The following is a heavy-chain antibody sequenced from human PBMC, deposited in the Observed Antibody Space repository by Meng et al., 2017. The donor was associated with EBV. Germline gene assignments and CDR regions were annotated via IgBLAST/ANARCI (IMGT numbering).Heavy chain of an antibody. CDR2: IHYSGST. V-gene: IGHV4-59*08. J-gene: IGHJ5*02. D-gene: IGHD2-21*01. CDR3: ARVNSDCGGVMCYKGWFDP. CDR1: GDSNSDYY. Sequence: VPMPESGPGLVKPSETLSLTCTVSGDSNSDYYWSWIRQPPGKGLEWIGYIHYSGSTYYNPSLKSRITISVDMSRNQFSLRLTSVTSADMAVYYCARVNSDCGGVMCYKGWFDPWGQGTLVTVSS.